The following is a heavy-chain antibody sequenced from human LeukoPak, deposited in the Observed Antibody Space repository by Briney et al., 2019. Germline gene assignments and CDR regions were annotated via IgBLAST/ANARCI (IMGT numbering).Heavy chain of an antibody. CDR1: GGSFSGYY. V-gene: IGHV4-34*01. D-gene: IGHD3-10*01. CDR2: INHSGST. Sequence: KPSETLSLTCAVYGGSFSGYYWSWIRQPPGKGLEWIGEINHSGSTNYNPSLKSRVTISVDTSKIQFSLKLSSVTAADTAVYYCASSPGIIGGWWFDPWGQGTLVTVSS. J-gene: IGHJ5*02. CDR3: ASSPGIIGGWWFDP.